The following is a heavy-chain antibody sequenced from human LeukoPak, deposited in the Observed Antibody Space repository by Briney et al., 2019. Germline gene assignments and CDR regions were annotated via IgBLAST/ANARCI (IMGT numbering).Heavy chain of an antibody. V-gene: IGHV4-34*01. CDR1: GGSFSGYY. Sequence: SETLSLTCAVYGGSFSGYYWSWIRQPPGKGLEWIGEINHSGSTNYNPSLKSRVTISVDTSKNQCSLKLSSVTAADTAVYHCARGSVLELRLFYYWGQGTLVTVSS. CDR3: ARGSVLELRLFYY. CDR2: INHSGST. J-gene: IGHJ4*01. D-gene: IGHD1-7*01.